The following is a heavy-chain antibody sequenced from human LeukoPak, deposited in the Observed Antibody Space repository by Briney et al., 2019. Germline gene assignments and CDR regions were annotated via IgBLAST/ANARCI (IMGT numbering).Heavy chain of an antibody. D-gene: IGHD2-2*01. Sequence: GGSLRLSCAASGFAFSSYAMSWVRQSPGKGLEWVSAISISGANTYHADSVKGRFTISRDDSKNTVYLQMNSLRAEDTAVYYCAKDPYGTRYFDYWGQGTLVTVSS. CDR3: AKDPYGTRYFDY. V-gene: IGHV3-23*01. CDR1: GFAFSSYA. CDR2: ISISGANT. J-gene: IGHJ4*02.